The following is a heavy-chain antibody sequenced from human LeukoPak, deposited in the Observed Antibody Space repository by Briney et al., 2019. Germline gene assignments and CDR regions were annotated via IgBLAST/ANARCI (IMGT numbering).Heavy chain of an antibody. V-gene: IGHV1-2*02. CDR3: ARDLGYGSGSYYHWFDP. Sequence: ASVTVSFTASGYTFTGYYMHWVRQAPGQGLEWMGWINPNSGGTNYEQKFQGRVTMTRDTSISTAYMELSRLRSDDTAVYYCARDLGYGSGSYYHWFDPWGQGTLVTVSS. D-gene: IGHD3-10*01. CDR2: INPNSGGT. J-gene: IGHJ5*02. CDR1: GYTFTGYY.